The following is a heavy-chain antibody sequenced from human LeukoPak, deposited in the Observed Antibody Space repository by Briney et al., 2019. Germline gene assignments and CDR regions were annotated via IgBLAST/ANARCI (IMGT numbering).Heavy chain of an antibody. J-gene: IGHJ4*02. V-gene: IGHV1-2*02. CDR3: ARGGGEDGSGSSRGESIDFDY. CDR1: GYPFAGYF. CDR2: INPHTGDT. Sequence: ASVKVSCKASGYPFAGYFIHWVRQAPGQGLEWVGWINPHTGDTNSAQKFQGRVTMTRDTSTSTVYMELSSLRSEDTAVYYCARGGGEDGSGSSRGESIDFDYWGQGTLVTVSS. D-gene: IGHD3-10*01.